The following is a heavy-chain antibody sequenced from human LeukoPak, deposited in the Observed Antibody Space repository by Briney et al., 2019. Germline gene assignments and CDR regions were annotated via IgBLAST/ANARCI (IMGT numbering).Heavy chain of an antibody. V-gene: IGHV3-9*01. CDR2: ISWNGGFI. D-gene: IGHD3-22*01. CDR1: GFRFEDHG. CDR3: ARAEFYFDSSGYYPFDL. J-gene: IGHJ4*02. Sequence: GGSLRLSCLVFGFRFEDHGIHWVRQVPGKGLEWVSVISWNGGFIGYADSVKGRFTISRDNSKNTLDLQVSSPRVEDTAMYYCARAEFYFDSSGYYPFDLWGQGTLVTVSS.